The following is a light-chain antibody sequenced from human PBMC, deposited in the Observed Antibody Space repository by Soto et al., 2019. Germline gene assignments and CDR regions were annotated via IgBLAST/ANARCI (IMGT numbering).Light chain of an antibody. CDR3: PQRTTWPPGMYT. CDR1: QSVNNY. J-gene: IGKJ2*01. V-gene: IGKV3-11*01. Sequence: EIVLTQSPATLSLSPGERATLSCRASQSVNNYLAWHQQKPGQAPRLLIYDASNRATGIPARFSGSGSGTDFTLTISSLEPEDFAVYYCPQRTTWPPGMYTFGQGTKLEIK. CDR2: DAS.